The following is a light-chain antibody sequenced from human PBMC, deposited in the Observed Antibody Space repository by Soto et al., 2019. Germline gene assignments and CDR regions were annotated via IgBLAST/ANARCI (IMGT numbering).Light chain of an antibody. J-gene: IGKJ2*01. CDR2: AAS. Sequence: DIQMTQSPSSVSASVGDRVTITCRASQGISRWLAWYQQKPGKAPNLLISAASSLQSGVPSRFSGSGSWTDFSLTISGLQPEDFATYYCQQTSSFPLYTFGQGTKVQIK. V-gene: IGKV1-12*01. CDR3: QQTSSFPLYT. CDR1: QGISRW.